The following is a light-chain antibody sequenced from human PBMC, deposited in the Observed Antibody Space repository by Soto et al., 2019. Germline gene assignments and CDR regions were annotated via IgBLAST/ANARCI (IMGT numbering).Light chain of an antibody. CDR1: LNVGDN. CDR2: GAS. CDR3: QQYNNWPIT. Sequence: EIVMTQSPVTLSVSPGERVTLSCRASLNVGDNLAWYQQKPGQAPRLLIYGASTRATGIPARFSGGGSGTEFTLTISSLQPEDFAVYCCQQYNNWPITFGQGTRVDIK. J-gene: IGKJ5*01. V-gene: IGKV3-15*01.